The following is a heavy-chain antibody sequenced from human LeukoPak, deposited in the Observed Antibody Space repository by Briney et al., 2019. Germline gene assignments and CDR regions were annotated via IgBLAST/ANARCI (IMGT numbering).Heavy chain of an antibody. Sequence: GGSLRLSCAASGFTFSSYAMHWVRQAPGKGLEWVAVISYDGSNKYYADSVKGRFTISRDNSKNTLYLQMNSLRAEDTAVYYCARVDSSSWYVPDWFDPWGQGTLVTVSS. V-gene: IGHV3-30-3*01. J-gene: IGHJ5*02. CDR3: ARVDSSSWYVPDWFDP. D-gene: IGHD6-13*01. CDR1: GFTFSSYA. CDR2: ISYDGSNK.